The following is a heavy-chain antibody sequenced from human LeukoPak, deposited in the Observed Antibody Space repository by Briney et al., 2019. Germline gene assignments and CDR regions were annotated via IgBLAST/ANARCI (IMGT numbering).Heavy chain of an antibody. Sequence: SETLSLTCTVSGGSVSSGSYYWSWIRQPPGKGLEWIGYIYYSGSTSYNPSLKSRVTISVDTSKNQFSLKLSSVTAADTAVYYCARGRVRRGDYNPLLDYWGQGTLVTVSS. CDR3: ARGRVRRGDYNPLLDY. J-gene: IGHJ4*02. V-gene: IGHV4-61*01. CDR2: IYYSGST. D-gene: IGHD5-24*01. CDR1: GGSVSSGSYY.